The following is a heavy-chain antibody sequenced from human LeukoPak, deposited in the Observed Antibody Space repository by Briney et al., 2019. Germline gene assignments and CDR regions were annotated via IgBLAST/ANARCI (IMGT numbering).Heavy chain of an antibody. V-gene: IGHV3-30*18. CDR2: ISYDGSNK. CDR3: AKANTAPFTIFGVVTD. D-gene: IGHD3-3*01. CDR1: GFTFSSYG. Sequence: AGRSLRLSCAASGFTFSSYGMHWVRQAPGKGLEWVAVISYDGSNKYYADSVKGRFTISRANSKNTLYLQMNSLRAEDTAVYYCAKANTAPFTIFGVVTDWGQGTLVTVSS. J-gene: IGHJ4*02.